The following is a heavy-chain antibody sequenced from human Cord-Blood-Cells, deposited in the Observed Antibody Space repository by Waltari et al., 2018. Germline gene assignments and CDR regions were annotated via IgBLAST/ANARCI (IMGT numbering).Heavy chain of an antibody. CDR2: INHSGST. CDR3: ARGPHLGGATAVDI. J-gene: IGHJ3*02. CDR1: GGSFSGYY. V-gene: IGHV4-34*01. D-gene: IGHD1-26*01. Sequence: QVQLQQWGAGLLKPSETLSLTCAVYGGSFSGYYWSWIRQPPGKGLEWIGEINHSGSTNYTPCLNSRVTIAVDTSKNQFSLKLSSVTAADTAVYYCARGPHLGGATAVDIWGQGTMVTVSS.